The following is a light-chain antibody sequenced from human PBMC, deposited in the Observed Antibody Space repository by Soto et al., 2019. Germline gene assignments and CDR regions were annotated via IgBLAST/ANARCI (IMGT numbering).Light chain of an antibody. CDR1: QGISTY. CDR3: QQLNSYPLT. Sequence: DVHLTQSPSFLSASVRDRVTITCRASQGISTYLAWYQQKPGKAPKLLIYAASTLQSGVPSRFSGSGSGTEFTLTISSLQPEDLATYYCQQLNSYPLTVGGGTKVEIK. CDR2: AAS. J-gene: IGKJ4*01. V-gene: IGKV1-9*01.